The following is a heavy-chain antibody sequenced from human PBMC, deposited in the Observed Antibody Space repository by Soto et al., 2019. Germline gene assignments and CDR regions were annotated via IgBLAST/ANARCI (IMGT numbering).Heavy chain of an antibody. Sequence: EVQLLESGGGLVQPGGSLRLSCAASGFTFSSYAMSWVRQAPGKGLEWVSDISGSGGSTYYADSVKGRFTISRDNSKNTLYLHMNSLRAEDTAVYYCAKEKYGGYERFDYWGQGTLVTVSS. CDR1: GFTFSSYA. CDR2: ISGSGGST. CDR3: AKEKYGGYERFDY. J-gene: IGHJ4*02. D-gene: IGHD5-12*01. V-gene: IGHV3-23*01.